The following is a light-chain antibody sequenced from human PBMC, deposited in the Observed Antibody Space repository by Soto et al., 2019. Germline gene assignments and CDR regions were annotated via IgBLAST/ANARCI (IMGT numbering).Light chain of an antibody. Sequence: DIHMTQSPSSLSASVGDRVTITCRASQGISNYLGWYQQKPGKVPKSLIYSASSLQSGVPSKFSGSGSGTDFTLTIRLEPEDFAVYYCQQYGGSPLTFGGGTKVEI. CDR1: QGISNY. J-gene: IGKJ4*01. CDR3: QQYGGSPLT. V-gene: IGKV1-16*02. CDR2: SAS.